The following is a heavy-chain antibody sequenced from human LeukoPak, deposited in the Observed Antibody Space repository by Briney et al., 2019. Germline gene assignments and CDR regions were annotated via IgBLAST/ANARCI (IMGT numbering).Heavy chain of an antibody. CDR1: GFSLDDYT. V-gene: IGHV3-9*01. CDR3: AKDLGLNFDVLTGPHMDV. CDR2: ISWNSYTI. J-gene: IGHJ6*03. D-gene: IGHD3-9*01. Sequence: GRSLRLSCIVSGFSLDDYTMHWVRQAPGKSLEWVSSISWNSYTILYAASVTGRFTVSRDNAKNSLYLHMTSVTTEDSALYYCAKDLGLNFDVLTGPHMDVWGKGTTVTVSS.